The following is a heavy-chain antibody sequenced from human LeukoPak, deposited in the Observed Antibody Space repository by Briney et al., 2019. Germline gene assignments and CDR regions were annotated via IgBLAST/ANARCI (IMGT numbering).Heavy chain of an antibody. V-gene: IGHV3-23*01. D-gene: IGHD6-25*01. CDR1: GFTFSSHG. J-gene: IGHJ4*02. CDR2: ISGSGDNT. CDR3: TKRPFSGYFDY. Sequence: PGGSLRLSCAASGFTFSSHGMSWVRQAPGKGLEWVSTISGSGDNTYYADSVKGRFTISRDNSKNTLYLQMNSLRAEDTAVYYCTKRPFSGYFDYWGQGTLVTVSS.